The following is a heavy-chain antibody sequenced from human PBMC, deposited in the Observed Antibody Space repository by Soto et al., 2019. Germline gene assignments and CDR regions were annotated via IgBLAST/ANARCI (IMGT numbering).Heavy chain of an antibody. J-gene: IGHJ4*02. CDR1: VGSISSGGYY. CDR3: ARREDTFDF. V-gene: IGHV4-61*02. CDR2: VYSSGRT. Sequence: SETLSLTCTVSVGSISSGGYYWTWIRQPAGKGLEWLGRVYSSGRTTYNPSLKSRLTMSVDTSKNQFSLHLTSVTAADTAVYYCARREDTFDFWGQGMLVTVSS.